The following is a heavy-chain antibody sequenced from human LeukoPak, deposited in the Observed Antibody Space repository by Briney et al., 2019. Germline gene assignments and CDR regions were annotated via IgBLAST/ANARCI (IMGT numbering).Heavy chain of an antibody. CDR2: IYYTGST. CDR3: ARRPRGWGQAFDI. D-gene: IGHD6-19*01. J-gene: IGHJ3*02. CDR1: GGSISSSY. Sequence: PSETLSLTCTDSGGSISSSYWSWIRQPPGKGLEWTGYIYYTGSTNYNPSLKSRVTISQDTSKNQFSLKLSSVTAADTAVYYCARRPRGWGQAFDIWGQGTMVSVSS. V-gene: IGHV4-59*08.